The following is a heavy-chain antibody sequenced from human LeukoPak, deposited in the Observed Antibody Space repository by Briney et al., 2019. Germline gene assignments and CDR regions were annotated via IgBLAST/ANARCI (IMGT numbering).Heavy chain of an antibody. CDR2: INPNSGGT. Sequence: ASVKVSCTASGYTFTGYYMHWVRQAPGQGLEWVGSINPNSGGTNYAETLRGRVTITRDTSISTGYMELSRLRSDDTAVYYCARGDYHAGSGYYSWCDPWGQGDLVTVSS. CDR3: ARGDYHAGSGYYSWCDP. CDR1: GYTFTGYY. D-gene: IGHD3-22*01. V-gene: IGHV1-2*02. J-gene: IGHJ5*02.